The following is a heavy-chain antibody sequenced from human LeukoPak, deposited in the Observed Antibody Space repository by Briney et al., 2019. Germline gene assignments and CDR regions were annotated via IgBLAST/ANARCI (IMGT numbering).Heavy chain of an antibody. Sequence: PGGSLRLSCAASGLTFSSYWMNWARQAPGKGLEWVASINHNGNVNYYVDSVKGRFTISRDNAKNSLYLQMSSLRAEDTAVYFCARGGGLDVWGQGATVTVSS. CDR3: ARGGGLDV. J-gene: IGHJ6*02. V-gene: IGHV3-7*03. D-gene: IGHD3-16*01. CDR1: GLTFSSYW. CDR2: INHNGNVN.